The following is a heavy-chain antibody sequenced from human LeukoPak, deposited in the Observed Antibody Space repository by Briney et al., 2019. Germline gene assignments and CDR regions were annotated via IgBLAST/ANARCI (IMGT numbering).Heavy chain of an antibody. CDR2: IYYRGST. D-gene: IGHD6-13*01. Sequence: SETLSLTCTVSGGSISSSSYYWGWIRQPPGKGLEWIGSIYYRGSTYYNPSLKSRVTIPVDTSKNQFSLKLGSVTAADTAVYYCARQVKISRSWYWDYWGQGTLVTVSS. CDR3: ARQVKISRSWYWDY. CDR1: GGSISSSSYY. J-gene: IGHJ4*02. V-gene: IGHV4-39*01.